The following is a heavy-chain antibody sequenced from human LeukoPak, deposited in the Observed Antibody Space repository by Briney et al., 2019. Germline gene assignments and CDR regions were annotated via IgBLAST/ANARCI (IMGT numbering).Heavy chain of an antibody. D-gene: IGHD2-15*01. V-gene: IGHV4-38-2*02. CDR1: GYSISSAYY. CDR2: ISHSGSP. Sequence: PSEILSLTCTVSGYSISSAYYWGWIRQPPGKGLEWIGSISHSGSPYYNPSLKSRVTISVHTSKNQFSLKLSSVTAADTAVYYCARDPVVPATSMQFDWYFDLWGRGTLVTVSS. CDR3: ARDPVVPATSMQFDWYFDL. J-gene: IGHJ2*01.